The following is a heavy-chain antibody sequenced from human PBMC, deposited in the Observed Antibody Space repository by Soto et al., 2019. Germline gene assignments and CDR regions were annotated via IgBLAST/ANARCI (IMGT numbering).Heavy chain of an antibody. CDR2: INAGNGNT. J-gene: IGHJ4*02. CDR3: ARGPKSGHYLLYLFDY. Sequence: QVQLVQSGAEVKKPGASVKVSCKASGYTFTNFAMHWVRQAPGQRLEWMGWINAGNGNTKYSQKFQGRVSITRDTFDNTAYMDLGRLSSEDTAMYYCARGPKSGHYLLYLFDYWGQGSLVTVSS. CDR1: GYTFTNFA. D-gene: IGHD1-26*01. V-gene: IGHV1-3*01.